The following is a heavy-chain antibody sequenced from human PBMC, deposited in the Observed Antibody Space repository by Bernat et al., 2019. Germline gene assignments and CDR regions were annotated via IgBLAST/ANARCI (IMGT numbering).Heavy chain of an antibody. CDR1: GFTFNTYW. D-gene: IGHD2-15*01. CDR3: ARGRYCSGGSCVLDKFDH. J-gene: IGHJ4*02. Sequence: EVQLVESGGGLVQPGGSLRLSCEASGFTFNTYWMSWVRQAPGKGLEWVANIKQDASDKYYVDSVKGRFPISRDNAKKSLYLQMAGLRAEDTAVYYCARGRYCSGGSCVLDKFDHWGQGTLVTVSS. V-gene: IGHV3-7*03. CDR2: IKQDASDK.